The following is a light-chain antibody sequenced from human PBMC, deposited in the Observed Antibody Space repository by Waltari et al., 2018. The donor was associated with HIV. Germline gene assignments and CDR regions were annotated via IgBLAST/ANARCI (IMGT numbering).Light chain of an antibody. V-gene: IGKV3-20*01. J-gene: IGKJ1*01. CDR2: GAS. Sequence: EIVVTQSPGTLSLSPGKRATLSCRASQSVRSSNLAWYQQKPGQAPRLLIYGASNRATGIPDRFSGSGSGTDSTLTISRLEPEDFAVYYCQQYGSSRRWTFGQGTKVEIK. CDR3: QQYGSSRRWT. CDR1: QSVRSSN.